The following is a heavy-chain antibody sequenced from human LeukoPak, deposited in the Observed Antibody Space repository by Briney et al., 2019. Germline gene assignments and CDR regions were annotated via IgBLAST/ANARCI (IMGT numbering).Heavy chain of an antibody. J-gene: IGHJ6*02. CDR1: GFSFSSYA. CDR2: ISSNGGST. Sequence: GGSLRLSCSASGFSFSSYAMHWVRKAPGQGLEYVSAISSNGGSTYYAGSVKGRFTISRDNSKTTLYLQMSSLRAEDTAVYYCVKDGTFCGGDCYPNYGMDVWGQGTTVTVSS. CDR3: VKDGTFCGGDCYPNYGMDV. V-gene: IGHV3-64D*06. D-gene: IGHD2-21*02.